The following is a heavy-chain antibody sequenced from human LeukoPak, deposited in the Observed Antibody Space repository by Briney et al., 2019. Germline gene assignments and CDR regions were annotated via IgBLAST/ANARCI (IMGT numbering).Heavy chain of an antibody. CDR2: IIPIFGTA. V-gene: IGHV1-69*05. D-gene: IGHD6-19*01. Sequence: ASVKVSCKASGGTFSSYAISWVRQAPGQGLEWMGGIIPIFGTANYAQKFQGRVTITTDESTSTAYMELSSLRSEDTAMYYCARMFSSGWSNWFDPWGQGTLVTVSS. CDR1: GGTFSSYA. CDR3: ARMFSSGWSNWFDP. J-gene: IGHJ5*02.